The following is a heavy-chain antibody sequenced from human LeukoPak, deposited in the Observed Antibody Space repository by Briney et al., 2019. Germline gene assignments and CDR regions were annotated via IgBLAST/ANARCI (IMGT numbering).Heavy chain of an antibody. J-gene: IGHJ4*02. CDR1: GFTFSSCS. V-gene: IGHV3-48*02. Sequence: PGGSLRLSCAASGFTFSSCSMNWVRQAPGKGLEWISYISSGSSPIFYGDSVKGRFTISRDNARNSLYLQMNSLRDEDTAVYYCARVRSREQWLASWGQGTLVTVSS. CDR3: ARVRSREQWLAS. CDR2: ISSGSSPI. D-gene: IGHD6-19*01.